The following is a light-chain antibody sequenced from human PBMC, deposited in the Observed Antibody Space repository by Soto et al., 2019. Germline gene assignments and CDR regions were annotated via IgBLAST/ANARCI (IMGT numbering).Light chain of an antibody. J-gene: IGLJ3*02. V-gene: IGLV3-21*04. CDR2: YAS. CDR1: HIGSKS. CDR3: QVWDTSSDPSWV. Sequence: SYVLTQPPSVSVAPGKTARITCGGNHIGSKSVHWYQQRPGQAPVLVIYYASDRPSGIPERFSGSNSGNTATLTISRVEAGDEADYYCQVWDTSSDPSWVFGGGTKVT.